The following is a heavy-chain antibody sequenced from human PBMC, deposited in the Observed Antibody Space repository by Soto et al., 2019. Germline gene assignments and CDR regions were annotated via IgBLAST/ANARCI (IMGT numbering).Heavy chain of an antibody. J-gene: IGHJ4*02. V-gene: IGHV4-31*03. D-gene: IGHD3-9*01. CDR3: ASNLPYYDILTGYYRLDY. Sequence: QVQLQESGPGLVKPSQTLSLTCTVSGGSINSGGYYWSWIRQYPGKGLEWIGYIYYSGNTYYNPSPKSRVTISVGTPKNQFSLRLTSVTAADTAVYYCASNLPYYDILTGYYRLDYWGQGTLVTVSS. CDR2: IYYSGNT. CDR1: GGSINSGGYY.